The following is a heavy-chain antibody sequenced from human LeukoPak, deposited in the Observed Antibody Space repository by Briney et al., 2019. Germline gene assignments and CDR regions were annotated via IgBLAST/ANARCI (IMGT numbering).Heavy chain of an antibody. Sequence: GGSVRLSWAASGFTFSSLAVSWVRQSPGKGGEGFSAISGCGGSTYYADSVKGRFTIARDNYKNTMYLQMNSLRAEDTAVYYCAKPLNHYDSSSVDYWGEETLVTVSP. V-gene: IGHV3-23*01. CDR3: AKPLNHYDSSSVDY. J-gene: IGHJ4*02. CDR1: GFTFSSLA. D-gene: IGHD3-22*01. CDR2: ISGCGGST.